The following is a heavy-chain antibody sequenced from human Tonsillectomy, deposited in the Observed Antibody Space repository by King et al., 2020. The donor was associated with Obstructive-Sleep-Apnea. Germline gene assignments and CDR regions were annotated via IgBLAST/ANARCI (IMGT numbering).Heavy chain of an antibody. D-gene: IGHD3-10*01. CDR1: GYSISSGYY. J-gene: IGHJ5*01. CDR2: LYQSGTS. CDR3: ARGTPHISGSYYDS. V-gene: IGHV4-38-2*02. Sequence: VQLQESGPGLVKPSETLSLTCIVSGYSISSGYYWGWIRQSPGRGLEWLGSLYQSGTSYYNPSLKIRVSTSVDTSKNQFFLTMKSVTAADTAVYFCARGTPHISGSYYDSWGQGTLVTVSS.